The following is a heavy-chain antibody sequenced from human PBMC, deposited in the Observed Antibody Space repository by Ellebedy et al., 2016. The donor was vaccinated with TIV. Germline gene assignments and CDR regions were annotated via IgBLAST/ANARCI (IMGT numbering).Heavy chain of an antibody. Sequence: GESLKISCAASGFTVSSNYMSWVRQAPGKGLEWVSVIYSGGSTYYADSVKGRFTISRDNSKNTLYLQMNSLRAEDTAVYYCARGEVGATFYYYYGMDVWGQGTTVTVSS. CDR1: GFTVSSNY. D-gene: IGHD1-26*01. CDR3: ARGEVGATFYYYYGMDV. V-gene: IGHV3-66*01. CDR2: IYSGGST. J-gene: IGHJ6*02.